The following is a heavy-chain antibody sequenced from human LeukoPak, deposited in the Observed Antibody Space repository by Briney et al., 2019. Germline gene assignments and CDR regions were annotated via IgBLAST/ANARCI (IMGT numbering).Heavy chain of an antibody. J-gene: IGHJ4*02. CDR3: AKDVHPYGSGTYYFDS. CDR2: ISSSSSYI. D-gene: IGHD3-10*01. CDR1: GFTFSSYE. V-gene: IGHV3-21*01. Sequence: GGSLRLSCAASGFTFSSYEMNWVRQAPGKGLEWVSSISSSSSYIYYADSVKGRFTISRDNAKNSLYLQMNSLRAEDTAVYYCAKDVHPYGSGTYYFDSWGQGTLVTVSS.